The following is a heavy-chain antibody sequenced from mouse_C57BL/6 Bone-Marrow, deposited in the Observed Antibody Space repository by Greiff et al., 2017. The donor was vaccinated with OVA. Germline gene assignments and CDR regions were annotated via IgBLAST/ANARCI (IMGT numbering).Heavy chain of an antibody. CDR2: IYPGDGDT. V-gene: IGHV1-80*01. J-gene: IGHJ1*03. CDR1: GYAFSSYW. CDR3: AIITTVVEGYFDV. D-gene: IGHD1-1*01. Sequence: VQLQQSGAELVKPGASVKISCKASGYAFSSYWMNWVKQRPGKGLEWIGQIYPGDGDTNYNGKFKGKATLTADKSSSTAYMHLSSLTSEDSAVYFCAIITTVVEGYFDVWGTGTTVTVSS.